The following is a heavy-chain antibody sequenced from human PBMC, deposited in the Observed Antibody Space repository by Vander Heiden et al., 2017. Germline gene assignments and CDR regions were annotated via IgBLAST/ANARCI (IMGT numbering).Heavy chain of an antibody. D-gene: IGHD6-13*01. J-gene: IGHJ3*02. Sequence: QAQLVESGGGVVQPGRSLRLSCAASGFTFSSYAMHWVRQAPGKGLEWVAVISYDGSNKYYADSVKGRFTNSRDNSKNTLYLQMNSLRAEDTAVYYCARDLTLAADMVLGDAFDIWGQGTMVTVSS. CDR2: ISYDGSNK. CDR3: ARDLTLAADMVLGDAFDI. CDR1: GFTFSSYA. V-gene: IGHV3-30-3*01.